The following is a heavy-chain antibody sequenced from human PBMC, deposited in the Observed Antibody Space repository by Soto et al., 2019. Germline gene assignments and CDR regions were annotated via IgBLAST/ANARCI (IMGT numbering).Heavy chain of an antibody. CDR2: VYSSGTT. V-gene: IGHV4-4*07. Sequence: SETLSLTCSVSGGSINSYWGCWSRQPAGKGLEWIGRVYSSGTTDYNPSLNSRATLSVETSKNQFSLKLSSVTAADTAVYSCARDTGSYAYWEGYWGQGIQVTVSS. CDR1: GGSINSYW. CDR3: ARDTGSYAYWEGY. D-gene: IGHD2-8*02. J-gene: IGHJ4*02.